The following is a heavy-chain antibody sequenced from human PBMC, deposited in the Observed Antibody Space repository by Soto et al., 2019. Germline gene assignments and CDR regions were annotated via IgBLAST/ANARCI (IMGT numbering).Heavy chain of an antibody. Sequence: SVKVSCKASGYTFTSYAIHWVRQAPGQRLEWMGWINAGNGNTKYSQKFQGRVTITRDTSASTAYMELSSLRSQDTAVYYCARVLGVAKGDYWGQGTLVTVSS. V-gene: IGHV1-3*01. J-gene: IGHJ4*02. D-gene: IGHD3-3*01. CDR1: GYTFTSYA. CDR3: ARVLGVAKGDY. CDR2: INAGNGNT.